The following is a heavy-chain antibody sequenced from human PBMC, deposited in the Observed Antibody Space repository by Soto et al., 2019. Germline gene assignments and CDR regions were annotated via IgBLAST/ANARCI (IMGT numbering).Heavy chain of an antibody. Sequence: EVQLVESGGGLVQPGGSLRLSCAASGFTFSSYDMHWVRQATGKGLEWVSAIGTAGDTYYPGSVKGRFTISRENAKNSLYLQMNSLRAGVTAVYYCARGYSSDGALFDIWGQGTMVTVSS. CDR2: IGTAGDT. D-gene: IGHD6-25*01. CDR3: ARGYSSDGALFDI. CDR1: GFTFSSYD. V-gene: IGHV3-13*01. J-gene: IGHJ3*02.